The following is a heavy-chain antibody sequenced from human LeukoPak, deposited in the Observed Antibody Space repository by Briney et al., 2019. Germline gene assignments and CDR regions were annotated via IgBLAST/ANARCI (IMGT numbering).Heavy chain of an antibody. V-gene: IGHV3-21*01. CDR2: ISGSSSYI. J-gene: IGHJ4*02. Sequence: GGSLRLSCAASGFTFSSYSMNWVRQAPGKGLEWVSSISGSSSYIYYGDSDEGRFTISRDNAKNSLYLQMNSLRAEDTAVYYCARGEYSSGLDYWGQGTLVTVSS. D-gene: IGHD6-19*01. CDR1: GFTFSSYS. CDR3: ARGEYSSGLDY.